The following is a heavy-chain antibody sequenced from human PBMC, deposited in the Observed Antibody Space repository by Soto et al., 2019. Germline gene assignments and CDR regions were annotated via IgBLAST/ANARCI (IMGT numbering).Heavy chain of an antibody. Sequence: SETLSLTCAVYGGSFSGYYWSWIRQPPGKGLEWIGEINHSGSTNYNPSLKSRVTISVDTSKNQFSLELSSVTAADTAVYYCASSGYSSSWYVPFYNWFDPWGQGTLVTVSS. D-gene: IGHD6-13*01. CDR2: INHSGST. CDR1: GGSFSGYY. V-gene: IGHV4-34*01. J-gene: IGHJ5*02. CDR3: ASSGYSSSWYVPFYNWFDP.